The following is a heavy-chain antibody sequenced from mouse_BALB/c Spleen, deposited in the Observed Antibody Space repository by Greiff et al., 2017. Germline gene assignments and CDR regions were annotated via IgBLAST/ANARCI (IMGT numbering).Heavy chain of an antibody. CDR3: ARSRITTRAMDY. D-gene: IGHD1-1*01. CDR1: GFSLSTSGMG. J-gene: IGHJ4*01. V-gene: IGHV8-12*01. CDR2: IYWDDDK. Sequence: QVTLKVSGPGILQPSQTLSLTCSFSGFSLSTSGMGVSWIRQPSGKGLEWLAHIYWDDDKRYNPSLKSRLTISKDTSSNQVFLKITSVDTADTATYYCARSRITTRAMDYWGQGTSITVSS.